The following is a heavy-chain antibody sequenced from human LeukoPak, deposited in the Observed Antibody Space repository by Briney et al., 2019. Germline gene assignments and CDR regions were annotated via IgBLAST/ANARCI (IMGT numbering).Heavy chain of an antibody. CDR1: GFTFSSYE. V-gene: IGHV3-48*03. CDR3: ARGPAASGYYDSRGRYGYFDY. D-gene: IGHD3-22*01. CDR2: ISSSGSTI. Sequence: GGSLRLSCAASGFTFSSYEMNWVRQAPGKGLEWVSYISSSGSTIYYADSVKGRFTISRDNAKNSLYLQMNSLRAEDTAVYYCARGPAASGYYDSRGRYGYFDYWGQGTLVTVSS. J-gene: IGHJ4*02.